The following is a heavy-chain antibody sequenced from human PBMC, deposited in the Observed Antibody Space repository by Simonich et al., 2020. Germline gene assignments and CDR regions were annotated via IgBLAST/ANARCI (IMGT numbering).Heavy chain of an antibody. CDR2: ISSSSSTI. CDR1: GFTFSSYS. CDR3: ARDSSYYAFDI. D-gene: IGHD5-12*01. V-gene: IGHV3-48*01. J-gene: IGHJ3*02. Sequence: EVQLVESGGGLVQPGGSLRLSCAASGFTFSSYSMNWVRQAPGKGLEWVSYISSSSSTIYYADTVKGRSTTSRDNAKNSLYLQMNSLRAEDTAVYYCARDSSYYAFDIWGQGTMVTVSS.